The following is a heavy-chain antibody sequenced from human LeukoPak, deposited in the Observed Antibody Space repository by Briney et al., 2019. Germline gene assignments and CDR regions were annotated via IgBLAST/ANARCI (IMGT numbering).Heavy chain of an antibody. CDR2: IYYNGIT. CDR1: GDSISSGNFY. CDR3: ASSNHFWSGYYLLDY. D-gene: IGHD3-3*02. Sequence: SETLSLTCTVSGDSISSGNFYWGWIRQPPGKELQWIGSIYYNGITHYNPSLESRVTISVDTSKNQFSLELSSVTAADTAVYYCASSNHFWSGYYLLDYWGQGTLVTVSS. J-gene: IGHJ4*02. V-gene: IGHV4-39*07.